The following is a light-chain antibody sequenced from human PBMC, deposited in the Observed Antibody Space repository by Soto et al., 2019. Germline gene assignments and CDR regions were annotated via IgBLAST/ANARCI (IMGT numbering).Light chain of an antibody. V-gene: IGLV2-14*01. J-gene: IGLJ1*01. CDR2: EVT. CDR1: SGDIGSYTY. Sequence: QSVLTQPASVSGSPGQSITISCTGTSGDIGSYTYVSWYQQYPGKAPKLLISEVTNRPSGVSNRFSGSKSGNTASLTISGLQAEDEADYYCSSYTSSSTHYVFGTGTKVTVL. CDR3: SSYTSSSTHYV.